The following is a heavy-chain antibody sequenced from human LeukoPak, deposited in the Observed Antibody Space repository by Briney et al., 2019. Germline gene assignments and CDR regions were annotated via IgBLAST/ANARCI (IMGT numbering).Heavy chain of an antibody. CDR3: ARVPNPYSSSWYYFDY. J-gene: IGHJ4*02. CDR2: IYYSGST. Sequence: SETLSLTCTVSGGSISSGDYYWSWIRQPPGKGLEWIGYIYYSGSTYYNPSLKSRVTISVDTSKNQFSLKLSSVTAADTAVYYCARVPNPYSSSWYYFDYWGQGTLVAVSS. D-gene: IGHD6-13*01. V-gene: IGHV4-30-4*01. CDR1: GGSISSGDYY.